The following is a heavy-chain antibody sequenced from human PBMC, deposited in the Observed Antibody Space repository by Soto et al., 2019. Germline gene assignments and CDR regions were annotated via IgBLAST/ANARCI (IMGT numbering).Heavy chain of an antibody. V-gene: IGHV3-21*01. J-gene: IGHJ3*02. CDR2: ISSSSSYV. D-gene: IGHD4-17*01. Sequence: EVQLVESGGGLVKPGGSLRLSCAASGFTFSSYSMNWVRQAPGKGLEWVSSISSSSSYVYYADSVKGRFTISRDNVKNLLYLQMNSLRAKDTAVYYCARGGSVPSHDYGDPDAFDIWGQRTMVTVSS. CDR1: GFTFSSYS. CDR3: ARGGSVPSHDYGDPDAFDI.